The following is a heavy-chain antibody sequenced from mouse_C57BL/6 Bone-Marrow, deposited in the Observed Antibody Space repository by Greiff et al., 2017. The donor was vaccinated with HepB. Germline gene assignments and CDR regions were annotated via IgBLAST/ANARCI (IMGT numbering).Heavy chain of an antibody. J-gene: IGHJ3*01. V-gene: IGHV1-9*01. CDR1: GYTFTGYW. CDR2: ILPGSGST. CDR3: VLVFEGYYGGAGFAD. D-gene: IGHD1-1*01. Sequence: VQLQQSGAELMKPGASVKLSCKATGYTFTGYWIEWVKQRPGHGLEWIGEILPGSGSTNYNEKFKGKATFTADTSSNTAYMQLSSLTTEDSAIYDCVLVFEGYYGGAGFADWGKGTLVTVSA.